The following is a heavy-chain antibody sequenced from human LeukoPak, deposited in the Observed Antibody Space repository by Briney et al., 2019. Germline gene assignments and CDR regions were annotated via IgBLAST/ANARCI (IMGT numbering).Heavy chain of an antibody. Sequence: SVKVSCKASGGTFSSYAISWVRQAPGQGLEWMGGIIPIFGTANYAQKFQGRVTITTDESTSTAYMELSSLRSEDTAVYYCARNSGYDSNWFDPWGQGTLVTVSS. D-gene: IGHD5-12*01. J-gene: IGHJ5*02. CDR2: IIPIFGTA. CDR3: ARNSGYDSNWFDP. CDR1: GGTFSSYA. V-gene: IGHV1-69*05.